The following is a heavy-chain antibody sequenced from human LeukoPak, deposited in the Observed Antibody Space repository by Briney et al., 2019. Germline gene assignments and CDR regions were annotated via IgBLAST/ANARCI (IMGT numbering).Heavy chain of an antibody. J-gene: IGHJ4*02. CDR2: MNPNSGNT. CDR3: ARARSIAAAGTLGY. Sequence: ASVKVSCKASGYTFTSYDINWVRQATGQGREGMGWMNPNSGNTGYAQKFQGRVTMTRNTSISTAYMELSSLRSEDTAVYYCARARSIAAAGTLGYWGQGTLVTVFS. V-gene: IGHV1-8*01. D-gene: IGHD6-13*01. CDR1: GYTFTSYD.